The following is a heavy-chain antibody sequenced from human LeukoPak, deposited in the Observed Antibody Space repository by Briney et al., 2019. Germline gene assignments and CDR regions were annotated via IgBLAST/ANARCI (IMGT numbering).Heavy chain of an antibody. J-gene: IGHJ4*02. V-gene: IGHV3-33*01. CDR1: GFTFSSYG. CDR3: ARGVAAMGDYFDY. D-gene: IGHD5-18*01. Sequence: PGGSLRLSCAASGFTFSSYGMHWVRQAPGKGLEWVAVIWYDGSNKYYADSVKGRFTISRDNSKNTLYLQMNSLRAEDTAVYYCARGVAAMGDYFDYWGQGTLVTVSS. CDR2: IWYDGSNK.